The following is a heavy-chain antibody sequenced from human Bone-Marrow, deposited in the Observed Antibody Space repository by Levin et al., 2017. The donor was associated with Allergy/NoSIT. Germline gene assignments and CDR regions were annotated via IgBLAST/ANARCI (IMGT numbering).Heavy chain of an antibody. CDR2: IDTGSNSF. CDR1: GFSFSTST. V-gene: IGHV3-21*01. D-gene: IGHD2-2*01. CDR3: TRTKYGFSSSPDL. Sequence: GGSLRLSCSASGFSFSTSTMNWVRQAPGKGLEWVASIDTGSNSFHYAPSVKGRFTISRDNTKKSLYLQMNSLRDNDTAIYYCTRTKYGFSSSPDLWGQGMLVTVSA. J-gene: IGHJ4*02.